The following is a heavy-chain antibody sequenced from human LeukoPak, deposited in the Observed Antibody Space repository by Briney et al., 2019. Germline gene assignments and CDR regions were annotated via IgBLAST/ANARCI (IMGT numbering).Heavy chain of an antibody. J-gene: IGHJ3*02. CDR1: GGSISTYY. CDR2: IYYSGNS. Sequence: SETLSLTCTVSGGSISTYYWSWIRQPPGKGLEWIGYIYYSGNSNYNPSLKSRVTISVDTSKDQFSLKLSSVTAADTAVYYCAMEYYDILAGAFDIWGQGTMVTVSS. D-gene: IGHD3-9*01. V-gene: IGHV4-59*08. CDR3: AMEYYDILAGAFDI.